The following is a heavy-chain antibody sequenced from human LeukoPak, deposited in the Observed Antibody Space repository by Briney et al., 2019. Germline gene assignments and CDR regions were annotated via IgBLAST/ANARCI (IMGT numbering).Heavy chain of an antibody. V-gene: IGHV4-59*02. J-gene: IGHJ2*01. CDR2: VYHSGST. D-gene: IGHD4-23*01. CDR1: GGSVSSYY. CDR3: AREANSPTARYWYFDL. Sequence: PSETLSLTCTVSGGSVSSYYWSWIRQPPGKGLEWIGYVYHSGSTNYNPALKSRVTMSLDTSENQFSLKLSSVTAADTAVYYCAREANSPTARYWYFDLWGRGTLVTVSS.